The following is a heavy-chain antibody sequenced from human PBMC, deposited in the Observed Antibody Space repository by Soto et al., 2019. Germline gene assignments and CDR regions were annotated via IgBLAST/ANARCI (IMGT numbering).Heavy chain of an antibody. Sequence: EVQLVESGGGLVQPGRSLRLSCAASGFTFDDYAMHWVRQAPGKGLEWVSGISWNSGKIGYADSVKGRFTISRDNATNSLYLQMNSLRPEDTAFYYCAKEIVGAINYWGQGTLVTVSS. CDR2: ISWNSGKI. D-gene: IGHD1-26*01. J-gene: IGHJ4*02. CDR1: GFTFDDYA. V-gene: IGHV3-9*01. CDR3: AKEIVGAINY.